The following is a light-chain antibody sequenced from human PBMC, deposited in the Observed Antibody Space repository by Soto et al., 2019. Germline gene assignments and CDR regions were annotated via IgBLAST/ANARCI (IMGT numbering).Light chain of an antibody. J-gene: IGKJ1*01. V-gene: IGKV1-5*03. CDR3: QQYNSYS. Sequence: DIQMTQSTPTLSASSGYSATSTCRASQSISSWLAWYQQKPGKAPKLLIYKASSLESGVPSRFSGSGSGTEFTLTISSLQPDDFATYYCQQYNSYSFGQGTKVDIK. CDR1: QSISSW. CDR2: KAS.